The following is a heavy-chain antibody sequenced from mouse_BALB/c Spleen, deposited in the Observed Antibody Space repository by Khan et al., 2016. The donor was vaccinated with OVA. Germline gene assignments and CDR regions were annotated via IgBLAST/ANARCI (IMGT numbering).Heavy chain of an antibody. CDR1: GFSLTDYG. CDR3: ARELRLGGFAY. V-gene: IGHV2-6-7*01. J-gene: IGHJ3*01. Sequence: QVQPKQSGPGLVAPSQSLSITCTVSGFSLTDYGVNWVRQPPGKGLEWLGMIWGDGSTDYNSALKSRLSISKDNSKSQVFLKMNSLQTDDTARYYCARELRLGGFAYWGQGTLVTVSA. CDR2: IWGDGST. D-gene: IGHD1-2*01.